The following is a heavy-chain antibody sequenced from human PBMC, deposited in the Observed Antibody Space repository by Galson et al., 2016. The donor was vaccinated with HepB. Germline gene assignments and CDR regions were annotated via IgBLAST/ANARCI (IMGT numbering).Heavy chain of an antibody. CDR1: DGSMNNRHW. Sequence: SETLSLTCVVSDGSMNNRHWWSWVRQPPGKGLEWIGAVYHSGPTNYNPSLKSRVAITVEKSKSQISLKLSSWTAADTAVYYCASGFSVDSWLDPWGQGTLVTVSS. CDR3: ASGFSVDSWLDP. D-gene: IGHD2-21*01. CDR2: VYHSGPT. V-gene: IGHV4-4*02. J-gene: IGHJ5*02.